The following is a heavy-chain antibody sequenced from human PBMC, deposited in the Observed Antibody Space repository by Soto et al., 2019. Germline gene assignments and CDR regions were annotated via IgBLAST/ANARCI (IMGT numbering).Heavy chain of an antibody. CDR2: IYSGGST. D-gene: IGHD3-3*01. CDR3: ARVFRFLEWSHYYYYYGMDV. J-gene: IGHJ6*02. CDR1: GFTVSSNY. Sequence: HPGGSLRLSCAASGFTVSSNYMSWVRQAPGKGLEWVSVIYSGGSTYYADSVKGRFTISRDNSKNTLYLQMNSLRAEDTAVYYCARVFRFLEWSHYYYYYGMDVWGQGTTVTSP. V-gene: IGHV3-53*01.